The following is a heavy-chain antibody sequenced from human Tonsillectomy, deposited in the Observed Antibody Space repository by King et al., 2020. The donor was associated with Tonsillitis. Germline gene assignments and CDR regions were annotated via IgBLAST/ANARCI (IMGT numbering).Heavy chain of an antibody. D-gene: IGHD3-22*01. CDR2: IIPIFGTA. CDR1: GGTFSSYA. V-gene: IGHV1-69*01. Sequence: VQLVESGAEVKKPGSSVKVSCKASGGTFSSYAISWVRQAPGQGLEWMGGIIPIFGTANYAQKFQGRVTITADESTSTAYMELNSLRSEDTAVYYCARGGNYYDSSGYYNFDYWGQGTLVTVSS. CDR3: ARGGNYYDSSGYYNFDY. J-gene: IGHJ4*02.